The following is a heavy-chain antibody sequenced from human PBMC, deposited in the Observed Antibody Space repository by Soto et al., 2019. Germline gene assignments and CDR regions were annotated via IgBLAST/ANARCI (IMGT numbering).Heavy chain of an antibody. Sequence: QVQLVQSGAEVKKPGSSVKVSCTASGGTFSSYAISWVRQAPGQGLEWMGGIIPIFGTANYAQKFQGRVTITADESTSTAYMELSSLISEDTAVYYCARLPSSSWLYGEFDYWGQRTLVTVFS. CDR3: ARLPSSSWLYGEFDY. V-gene: IGHV1-69*12. CDR1: GGTFSSYA. CDR2: IIPIFGTA. D-gene: IGHD6-13*01. J-gene: IGHJ4*02.